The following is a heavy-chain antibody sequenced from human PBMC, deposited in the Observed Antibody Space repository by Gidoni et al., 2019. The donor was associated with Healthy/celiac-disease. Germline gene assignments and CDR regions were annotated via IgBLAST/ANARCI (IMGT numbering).Heavy chain of an antibody. J-gene: IGHJ4*02. Sequence: QVQLVESGGGVVQPGRSLRLPCAASGFTFRSYGMHWVRQAPGKGLEWVAVIWYDGSNKYYADSVKGRFTISRDNSKNTLYLQMNSLRAEDTAVYYCARSSSIAARGGFDYWGQGTLVTVSS. V-gene: IGHV3-33*01. CDR1: GFTFRSYG. CDR2: IWYDGSNK. D-gene: IGHD6-6*01. CDR3: ARSSSIAARGGFDY.